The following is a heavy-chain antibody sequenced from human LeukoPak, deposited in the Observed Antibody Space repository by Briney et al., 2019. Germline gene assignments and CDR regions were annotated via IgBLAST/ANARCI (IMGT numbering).Heavy chain of an antibody. D-gene: IGHD5-24*01. CDR2: INPNSGGT. CDR1: GYTFTGYY. J-gene: IGHJ4*02. V-gene: IGHV1-2*02. CDR3: AREDGYNSDFDY. Sequence: ASVAVSCKASGYTFTGYYMHWVRQAPGQGLEWMGWINPNSGGTNYAQKFQGRVTMTRDTSISTAYMELSRLRSDDTAVYYCAREDGYNSDFDYWGQGTLVTVSS.